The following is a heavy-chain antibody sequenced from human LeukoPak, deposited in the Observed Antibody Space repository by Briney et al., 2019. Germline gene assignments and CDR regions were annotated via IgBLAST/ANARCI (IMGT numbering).Heavy chain of an antibody. V-gene: IGHV3-30*02. Sequence: GGSLRLSCAASGFIFRNYGIHWVRQDPGKGLGRVAFIRNGGSNGGTIEYYRDSVKGRFTISRDNAKNSLYLQMNSLRAEDTAVYYCARDWEGTGYCSSTSCLYCDYWGQGTLVTVSS. CDR1: GFIFRNYG. D-gene: IGHD2-2*01. J-gene: IGHJ4*02. CDR2: IRNGGSNGGTIE. CDR3: ARDWEGTGYCSSTSCLYCDY.